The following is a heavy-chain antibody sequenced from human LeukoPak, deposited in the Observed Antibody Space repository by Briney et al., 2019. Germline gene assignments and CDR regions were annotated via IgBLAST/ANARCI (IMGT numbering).Heavy chain of an antibody. Sequence: GGSLRLSCAASGFTFSSYAMSWVRQAPGKGLEWVSAISGSGGSTYYADSVKGRFTISRDNSKNTLYLQMNSLRAEDTAVYYCAILGVHSRFGTTDYWGQGTLVTVSS. J-gene: IGHJ4*02. V-gene: IGHV3-23*01. CDR1: GFTFSSYA. CDR2: ISGSGGST. CDR3: AILGVHSRFGTTDY. D-gene: IGHD1-1*01.